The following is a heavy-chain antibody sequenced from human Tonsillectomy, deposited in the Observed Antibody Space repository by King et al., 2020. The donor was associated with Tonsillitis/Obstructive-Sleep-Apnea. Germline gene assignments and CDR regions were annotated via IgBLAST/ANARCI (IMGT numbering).Heavy chain of an antibody. V-gene: IGHV3-23*04. CDR3: AKDLGVRNWYFDL. D-gene: IGHD1-1*01. Sequence: VQLVESGGGLVQPGGSLRLSCAASGFSFSSYAMSWDRQAPGNGLEWVSAIGGSGGSTYYADSLKGRFTISRANSKNTLYLQMNSLRAEDTAVYYCAKDLGVRNWYFDLWGRGTLVTVSS. CDR1: GFSFSSYA. J-gene: IGHJ2*01. CDR2: IGGSGGST.